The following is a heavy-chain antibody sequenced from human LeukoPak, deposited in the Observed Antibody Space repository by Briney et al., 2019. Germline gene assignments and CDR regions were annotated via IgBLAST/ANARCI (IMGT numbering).Heavy chain of an antibody. Sequence: GGSLRLSCAASGFTFADYAMSWVRQAPGKGLEWVSVIYSGGSTYYADSVKGRFTISRHNSKNTLYLQMNSLRAEDTAVYYCARGAHGSGSFWGQGTLVTVSS. J-gene: IGHJ4*02. V-gene: IGHV3-53*04. D-gene: IGHD3-10*01. CDR3: ARGAHGSGSF. CDR2: IYSGGST. CDR1: GFTFADYA.